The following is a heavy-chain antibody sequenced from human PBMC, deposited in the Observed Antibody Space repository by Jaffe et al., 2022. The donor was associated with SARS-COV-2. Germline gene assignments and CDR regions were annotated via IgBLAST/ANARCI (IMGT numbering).Heavy chain of an antibody. CDR2: INAGNGNT. CDR1: GYTFTSYA. J-gene: IGHJ4*02. D-gene: IGHD6-13*01. CDR3: ARDGIRSSSWYY. Sequence: QVQLVQSGAEVKKPGASVKVSCKASGYTFTSYAMHWVRQAPGQRLEWMGWINAGNGNTKYSQKFQGRVTITRDTSASTAYMELSSLRSEDTAVYYCARDGIRSSSWYYWGQGTLVTVSS. V-gene: IGHV1-3*01.